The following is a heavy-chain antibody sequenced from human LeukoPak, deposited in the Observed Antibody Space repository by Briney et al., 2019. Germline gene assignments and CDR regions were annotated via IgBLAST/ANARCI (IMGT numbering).Heavy chain of an antibody. V-gene: IGHV3-66*01. Sequence: GGSLRLSCAASEFTVSSNYMSWVRQAPGKGLEWVSVIYSGGSTYYADSVKGRFTISRDNSKNTLYLQMNSLRAEDTAVYYCARGEGHYYDSSGYSYWGQGTLVTVSS. D-gene: IGHD3-22*01. J-gene: IGHJ4*02. CDR3: ARGEGHYYDSSGYSY. CDR2: IYSGGST. CDR1: EFTVSSNY.